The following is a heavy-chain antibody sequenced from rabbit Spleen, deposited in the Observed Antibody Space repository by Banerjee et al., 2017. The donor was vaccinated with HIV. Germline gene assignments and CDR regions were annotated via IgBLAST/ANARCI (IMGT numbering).Heavy chain of an antibody. CDR1: GFSFSTRYY. CDR2: IDAGSSGST. V-gene: IGHV1S40*01. Sequence: QSLEESGGGLVQPEGSLTLTCTASGFSFSTRYYMCWVRQAPGKGLEWIACIDAGSSGSTYYASWAKGRFTISKTSSTTVTLQMTSLTAADTATYFCARDSGTSFSTYGMDLWGPGTLVTVS. J-gene: IGHJ6*01. D-gene: IGHD8-1*01. CDR3: ARDSGTSFSTYGMDL.